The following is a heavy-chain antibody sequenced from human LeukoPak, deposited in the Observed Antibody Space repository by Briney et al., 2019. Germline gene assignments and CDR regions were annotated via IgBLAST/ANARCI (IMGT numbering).Heavy chain of an antibody. Sequence: GGSLRLSCAASGFTVSSNYMSWVRQAPGKGLEWVSVIYSGGSTYYADSVKGRFTISRDNSKNTLYLQMNSLRAEDTVVYYCVATMVRGVITGMDVWGKGTTVTVSS. D-gene: IGHD3-10*01. V-gene: IGHV3-53*01. CDR1: GFTVSSNY. CDR3: VATMVRGVITGMDV. J-gene: IGHJ6*04. CDR2: IYSGGST.